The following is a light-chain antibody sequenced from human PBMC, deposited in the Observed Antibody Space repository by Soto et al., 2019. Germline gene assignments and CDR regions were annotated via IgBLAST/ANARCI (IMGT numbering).Light chain of an antibody. CDR2: GVS. Sequence: EIVMTQSPATLSVSPGERAALSCRASQSVSSNFAWYQQKPGQAPRLLIYGVSTRATGIPARFSGSGSGTEFTLTISSLQSEDFAVYYCQQYNNWPYTFGQGTKLEI. CDR3: QQYNNWPYT. J-gene: IGKJ2*01. V-gene: IGKV3-15*01. CDR1: QSVSSN.